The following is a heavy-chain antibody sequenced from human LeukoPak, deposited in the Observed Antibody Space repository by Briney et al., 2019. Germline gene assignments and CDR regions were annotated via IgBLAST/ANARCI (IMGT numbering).Heavy chain of an antibody. CDR1: GGSISSYY. Sequence: SETLSLTCTVCGGSISSYYWSWIRQPPGKGLEWSGYIYYSGSTNYNPSLTSRVTISVDTSKNQFSLKLSSVTAADTAVYYCARGTAGYSSGWKRENWSDPWGQGPLVTVSS. CDR2: IYYSGST. CDR3: ARGTAGYSSGWKRENWSDP. V-gene: IGHV4-59*12. J-gene: IGHJ5*02. D-gene: IGHD6-19*01.